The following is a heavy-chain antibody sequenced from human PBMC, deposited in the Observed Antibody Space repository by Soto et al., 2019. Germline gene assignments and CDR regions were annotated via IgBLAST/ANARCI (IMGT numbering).Heavy chain of an antibody. CDR3: ARDIDALVLGYYGMEV. D-gene: IGHD2-15*01. J-gene: IGHJ6*02. CDR1: GCTFSSYA. V-gene: IGHV1-69*06. CDR2: IIPIFGTA. Sequence: SVKVSCKASGCTFSSYAISWVRQAPGQGLEWMGGIIPIFGTANYAQKFQGRVTITADKYTSTAYMELSSLRSEDTAVYYCARDIDALVLGYYGMEVWGQGTTVTVSS.